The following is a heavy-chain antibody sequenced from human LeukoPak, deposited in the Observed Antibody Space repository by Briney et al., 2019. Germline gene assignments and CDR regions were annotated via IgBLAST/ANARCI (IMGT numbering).Heavy chain of an antibody. V-gene: IGHV3-66*01. Sequence: GGSLRLSCAASGFTVSSNYMSWVRQAPGKGLEWVSVIYSGGSTYYADSVKGRFTISRDNSKNTLYLQMNSLKTEDTAVYYCTTAYNWNHGGLWGQGTLVTVSS. CDR1: GFTVSSNY. J-gene: IGHJ4*02. CDR3: TTAYNWNHGGL. CDR2: IYSGGST. D-gene: IGHD1-1*01.